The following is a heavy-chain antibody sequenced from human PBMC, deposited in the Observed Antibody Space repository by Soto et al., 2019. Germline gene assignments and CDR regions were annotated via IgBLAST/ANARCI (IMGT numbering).Heavy chain of an antibody. V-gene: IGHV4-4*02. CDR3: ARDPAP. J-gene: IGHJ5*02. CDR1: GGSISSSNW. CDR2: TYNSGNT. Sequence: SETLSLTCAVSGGSISSSNWWSWVRQEPGKALEWIGYTYNSGNTYYNPSLKSRVTISVDTSKNQFSLKLTSVTAADTAVYYCARDPAPWGQGTLVTVSS.